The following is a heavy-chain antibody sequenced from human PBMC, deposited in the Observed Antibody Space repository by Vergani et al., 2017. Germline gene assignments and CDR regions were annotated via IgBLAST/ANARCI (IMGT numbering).Heavy chain of an antibody. D-gene: IGHD4-11*01. Sequence: QVQLQQWGAGLLKPSETLSLTCAVYGGSFSGYYWSWIRPPPGKGLEWIGEINHSGSTNHNPFLKSRVTISAYTSKNQFSMKLSSVTAADTAVDYCARLTWTVSFYYYYMDVWGKGTTVTVSS. J-gene: IGHJ6*03. V-gene: IGHV4-34*02. CDR2: INHSGST. CDR3: ARLTWTVSFYYYYMDV. CDR1: GGSFSGYY.